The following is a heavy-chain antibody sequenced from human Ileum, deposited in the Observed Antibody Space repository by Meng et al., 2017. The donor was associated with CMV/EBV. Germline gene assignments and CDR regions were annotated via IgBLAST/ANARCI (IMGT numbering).Heavy chain of an antibody. V-gene: IGHV4-4*02. Sequence: VSGGSIRSSTWWSWPRQSPGKALEWIGEIFHTGTTFYNPSLKSRVTISIDKPKNQISLKVTSVTAADTAVYYCARERILEGITLLEYWGQGTLVTVSS. D-gene: IGHD2/OR15-2a*01. J-gene: IGHJ4*02. CDR1: GGSIRSSTW. CDR3: ARERILEGITLLEY. CDR2: IFHTGTT.